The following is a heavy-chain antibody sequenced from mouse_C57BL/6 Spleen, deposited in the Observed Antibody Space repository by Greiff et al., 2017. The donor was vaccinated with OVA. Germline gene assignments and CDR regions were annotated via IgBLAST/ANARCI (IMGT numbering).Heavy chain of an antibody. CDR1: GYTFTSYW. CDR2: IDPSDSET. CDR3: ARGGGEDWYCDV. V-gene: IGHV1-52*01. Sequence: QVQLKESGAELVRPGSSVKLSCKASGYTFTSYWMHWVKQRPIQGLEWIGNIDPSDSETPYNQKFTDKATLTVDKSSSTAYMQLSSLTSEDSAVYYCARGGGEDWYCDVGGTGTTVTVSS. J-gene: IGHJ1*03.